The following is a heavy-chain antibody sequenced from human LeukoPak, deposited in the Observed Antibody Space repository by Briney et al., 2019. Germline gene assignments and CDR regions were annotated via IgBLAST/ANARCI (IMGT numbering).Heavy chain of an antibody. CDR1: GGSISSSSYY. CDR2: IYYSGST. Sequence: PSETLSLTCTVSGGSISSSSYYWGWIRQPPGKGLEWIGSIYYSGSTYYNPSLKSRVTISVDTSNNQFSLKLSSVTAADTAVYYCARMNNWFDPWGQGTLVTVSS. J-gene: IGHJ5*02. V-gene: IGHV4-39*01. CDR3: ARMNNWFDP.